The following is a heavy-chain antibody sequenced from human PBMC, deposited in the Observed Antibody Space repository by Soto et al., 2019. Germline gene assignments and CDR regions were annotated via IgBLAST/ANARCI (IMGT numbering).Heavy chain of an antibody. CDR2: IKHDGSEK. CDR3: ARETSTLGC. D-gene: IGHD3-16*01. Sequence: EVQLGESGGGLVQPGGALRLSCVASGFALSNDWINLVLQAPGKGLEWVANIKHDGSEKNYVDSVKGRFTISRDNARNSLYLQMNSQRAEDTAAYYCARETSTLGCWGQGTLVTVSS. J-gene: IGHJ4*02. V-gene: IGHV3-7*05. CDR1: GFALSNDW.